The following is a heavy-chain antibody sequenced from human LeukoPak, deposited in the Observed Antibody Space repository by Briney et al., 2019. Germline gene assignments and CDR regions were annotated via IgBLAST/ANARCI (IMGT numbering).Heavy chain of an antibody. CDR1: GDTFTSYY. D-gene: IGHD4-11*01. Sequence: ASVKVSCKASGDTFTSYYMHWVRQAPGQGLEWMGIINPSGGSTSYAQKFQGRVTMTRDTSTSTVYMELSSLRSEDTAVYYCGRDSTVTPPEVSNWFDPWGQGTLVTVSS. J-gene: IGHJ5*02. V-gene: IGHV1-46*01. CDR3: GRDSTVTPPEVSNWFDP. CDR2: INPSGGST.